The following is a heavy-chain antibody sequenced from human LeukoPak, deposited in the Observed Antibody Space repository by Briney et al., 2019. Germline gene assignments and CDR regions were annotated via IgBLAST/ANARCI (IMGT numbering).Heavy chain of an antibody. CDR1: GFTFSDYY. CDR2: ISSSGSTI. J-gene: IGHJ4*02. D-gene: IGHD1-26*01. CDR3: ARDPARWELPDSDY. Sequence: GGSLRLSCAASGFTFSDYYMSWIRQAPGKGLEWVSYISSSGSTIYYADSVKGRFTISRDNAKNSLYLQMNSLRAEDTAVYYCARDPARWELPDSDYWGQGTLVTVSS. V-gene: IGHV3-11*04.